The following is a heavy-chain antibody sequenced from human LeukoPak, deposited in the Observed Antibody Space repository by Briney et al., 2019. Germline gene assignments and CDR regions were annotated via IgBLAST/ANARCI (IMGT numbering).Heavy chain of an antibody. D-gene: IGHD2-2*01. V-gene: IGHV1-2*02. Sequence: ASVKVSCKASGYTFTGYYMHWVRQAPGQGLEWMGWINTNSGGTNYAQKFQGRVTMTRDTSISTAYMELSRLRSDDTAVYYCAREKGVVVPAAIRWFDPWGQGTLVTVSS. J-gene: IGHJ5*02. CDR1: GYTFTGYY. CDR3: AREKGVVVPAAIRWFDP. CDR2: INTNSGGT.